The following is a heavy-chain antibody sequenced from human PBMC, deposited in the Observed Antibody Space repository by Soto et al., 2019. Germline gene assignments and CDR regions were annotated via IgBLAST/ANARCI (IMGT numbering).Heavy chain of an antibody. CDR2: ITAAGGT. V-gene: IGHV3-23*01. CDR1: EFTVSGHA. J-gene: IGHJ3*02. CDR3: APHVSCSGGSCQYDAFAI. D-gene: IGHD2-15*01. Sequence: EVQVLESGGGLVQPGGSLRLSCEGSEFTVSGHAMTWIRQAPGKGPEWVSTITAAGGTYYADSVKGRFAMSRDTSENTLCLQMNSLGAEDTAAYYCAPHVSCSGGSCQYDAFAIRGQGTMVTVSS.